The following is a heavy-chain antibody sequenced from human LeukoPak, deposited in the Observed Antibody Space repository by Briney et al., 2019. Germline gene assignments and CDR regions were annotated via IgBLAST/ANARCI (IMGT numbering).Heavy chain of an antibody. V-gene: IGHV3-48*04. J-gene: IGHJ4*02. CDR2: ISTSSSSI. CDR1: GFTFSSYS. D-gene: IGHD4-17*01. Sequence: GGSLRLSCAASGFTFSSYSMNWVRQAPGKGLEWVSHISTSSSSIYYADSVKGRFTISRDNAKNSLYLQMNSLRAEDTAVYYCARKMAAATIFDYWGQGTLVTVSS. CDR3: ARKMAAATIFDY.